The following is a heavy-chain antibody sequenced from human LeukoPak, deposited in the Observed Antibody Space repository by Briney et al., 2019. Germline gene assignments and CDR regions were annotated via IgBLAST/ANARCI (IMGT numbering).Heavy chain of an antibody. CDR2: ISAYNGNT. Sequence: ASVKVSCKASGYTFTSYGISWVRQAPGQGLEWMGWISAYNGNTNYAQKLQGRVTMTTDTSTSTAYMELRSLRSDDTAVCYCARESYCSSTSCYSDYYYYGMDVWGQGTTVTVS. D-gene: IGHD2-2*01. CDR3: ARESYCSSTSCYSDYYYYGMDV. J-gene: IGHJ6*02. V-gene: IGHV1-18*01. CDR1: GYTFTSYG.